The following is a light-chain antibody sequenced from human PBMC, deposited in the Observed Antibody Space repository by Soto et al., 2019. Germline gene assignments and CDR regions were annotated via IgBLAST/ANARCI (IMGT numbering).Light chain of an antibody. CDR3: MQALQTPT. J-gene: IGKJ5*01. CDR1: ESLLRSNGRNN. Sequence: DIVMTQSPLSLAVTPGESASISCTSSESLLRSNGRNNLDWYLQRPGQSPQLLIYFRSIRASGVSDRFNGSGSGTDFTLKISRVKAEDAGLYYCMQALQTPTFGQGTRLEI. CDR2: FRS. V-gene: IGKV2-28*01.